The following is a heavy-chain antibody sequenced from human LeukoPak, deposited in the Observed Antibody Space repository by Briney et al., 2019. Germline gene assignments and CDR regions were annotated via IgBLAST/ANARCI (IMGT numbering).Heavy chain of an antibody. CDR1: GGSISSSSYY. CDR2: IYYSGST. V-gene: IGHV4-39*07. Sequence: SETLSLTCTVSGGSISSSSYYWGWIRQPPGKGLEWIGSIYYSGSTYYNPSLKSRVTISVDTSKNQFSLKLSSVTAADTAVYYCAREGGRGIQLWLQRNGNWFDPWGQGTLVTVSS. J-gene: IGHJ5*02. CDR3: AREGGRGIQLWLQRNGNWFDP. D-gene: IGHD5-18*01.